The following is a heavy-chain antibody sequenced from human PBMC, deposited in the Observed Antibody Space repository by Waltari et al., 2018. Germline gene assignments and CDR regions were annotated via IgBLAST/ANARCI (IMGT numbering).Heavy chain of an antibody. Sequence: EVQLVESGGGLVQPGGSLRLSCAASGFTFRNYWMHWVRQPPGKGLVWCSRMNGDGGSTTYAYSVKGRFTISRDNAKNTLYLRMDSLRDDDTAVYYCASPLPDSSGWDFGYWGRGTLVTVSS. CDR3: ASPLPDSSGWDFGY. V-gene: IGHV3-74*03. D-gene: IGHD6-19*01. J-gene: IGHJ4*02. CDR1: GFTFRNYW. CDR2: MNGDGGST.